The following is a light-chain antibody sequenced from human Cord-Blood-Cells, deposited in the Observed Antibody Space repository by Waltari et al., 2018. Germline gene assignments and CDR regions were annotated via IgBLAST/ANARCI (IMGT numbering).Light chain of an antibody. CDR1: SSAVGSYNL. J-gene: IGLJ2*01. V-gene: IGLV2-23*01. CDR3: CSYAGSSYVV. Sequence: QSALTQPASVSGSPGQSITISCTGTSSAVGSYNLVSWYQQHPGKAPKLMIYEGSKRPSGVSNRFCGSKAGNTASLTISGLQAEDEADYYCCSYAGSSYVVFGGGTKLTVL. CDR2: EGS.